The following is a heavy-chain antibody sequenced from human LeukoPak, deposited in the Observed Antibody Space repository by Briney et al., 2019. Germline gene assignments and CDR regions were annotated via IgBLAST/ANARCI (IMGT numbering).Heavy chain of an antibody. V-gene: IGHV3-7*01. D-gene: IGHD1-26*01. CDR2: IKQDGSEK. CDR3: ARDWAYNGGSYGLD. Sequence: GGSLRLSCAASGFTFSSYWMSWVRQAPGKGLEWVANIKQDGSEKYYVDSVKGRFTISRDNAKNSLYLQMNSLRAEDTAVYYCARDWAYNGGSYGLDWGQGTLVTVSS. CDR1: GFTFSSYW. J-gene: IGHJ4*02.